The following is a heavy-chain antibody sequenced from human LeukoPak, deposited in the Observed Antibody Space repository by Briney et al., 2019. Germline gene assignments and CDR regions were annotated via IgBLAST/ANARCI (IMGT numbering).Heavy chain of an antibody. J-gene: IGHJ4*02. D-gene: IGHD1-26*01. CDR1: GGSISSSRYY. CDR2: IYYSGTT. Sequence: SETLSLTCSVSGGSISSSRYYWGWIRQSPGKGLEWIGSIYYSGTTYYDASLQSRVTMSVDTSKNQFSLKLSSVTAADTAVYYCARHSVTYYDFDYWGQGTLVTVSS. CDR3: ARHSVTYYDFDY. V-gene: IGHV4-39*01.